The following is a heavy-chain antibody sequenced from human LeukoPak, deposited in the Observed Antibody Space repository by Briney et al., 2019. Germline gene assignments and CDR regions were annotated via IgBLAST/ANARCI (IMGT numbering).Heavy chain of an antibody. CDR1: GFTFSSYA. D-gene: IGHD2-15*01. Sequence: GGSLRLSCAASGFTFSSYAMSWVRQAPGKGLEWVSAISGSGGSTYYADSVKGRFTISRDNSKNTLYLQMNSLRAGDTAVYYCATDIVVVVAATPIDYWGQGTLVTVSS. CDR3: ATDIVVVVAATPIDY. J-gene: IGHJ4*02. V-gene: IGHV3-23*01. CDR2: ISGSGGST.